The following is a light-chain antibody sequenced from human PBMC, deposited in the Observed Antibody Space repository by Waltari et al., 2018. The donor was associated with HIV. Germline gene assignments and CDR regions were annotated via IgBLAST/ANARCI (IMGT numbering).Light chain of an antibody. Sequence: DIQMTQSPSSLSASIGDRVTITCRASQGISNYSAWYQQRPGKVPKLLIYGASTLQSGVPSRVSGSGSGADFTLTISSLQPEDVATYYCQKDNSVPRGFTFGPGTKVDIK. V-gene: IGKV1-27*01. CDR1: QGISNY. CDR3: QKDNSVPRGFT. CDR2: GAS. J-gene: IGKJ3*01.